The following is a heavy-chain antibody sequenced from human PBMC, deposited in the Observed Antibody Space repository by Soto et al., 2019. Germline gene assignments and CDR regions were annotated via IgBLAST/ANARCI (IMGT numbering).Heavy chain of an antibody. D-gene: IGHD2-2*01. CDR2: ISAYNGNT. CDR1: GYTFTSYG. Sequence: QVQLVQSGAEVKKPGASVKVSCKASGYTFTSYGISWVRQAPGQGLEWMGWISAYNGNTNYAQKLQGRVTMTTDTSTSTAYMELRSLISDDTAVYYCARDWVVVPAAGYNWFDPWGQGTLVTVSS. CDR3: ARDWVVVPAAGYNWFDP. V-gene: IGHV1-18*01. J-gene: IGHJ5*02.